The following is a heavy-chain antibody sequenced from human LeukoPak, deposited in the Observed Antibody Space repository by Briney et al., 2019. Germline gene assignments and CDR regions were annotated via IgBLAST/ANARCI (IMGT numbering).Heavy chain of an antibody. CDR2: ISYDGSNK. CDR3: AKSTLPGYGDYFDY. J-gene: IGHJ4*02. V-gene: IGHV3-30*18. D-gene: IGHD4-17*01. CDR1: GFTFSSYG. Sequence: PGRSLRLSCAASGFTFSSYGMHWVRQAPGKGLEWVAVISYDGSNKYYADSVKGRFTISRDNSKNTLYLQMNSLRAEDTAVYYCAKSTLPGYGDYFDYWGQGTLVTVSS.